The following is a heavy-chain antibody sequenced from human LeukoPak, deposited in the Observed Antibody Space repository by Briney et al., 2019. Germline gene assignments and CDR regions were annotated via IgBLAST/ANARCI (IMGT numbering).Heavy chain of an antibody. V-gene: IGHV5-51*01. CDR3: ACRDLTSTWSLP. J-gene: IGHJ1*01. CDR1: GYSFTNYS. Sequence: RGESLNISCQPFGYSFTNYSIGWVRQLPGKGMEWTGVIYPGDSRVRYNPSFQGQVTLSVHNSINTAYLYWVSLRASDTAMYYCACRDLTSTWSLPWRQGTLVTVSS. D-gene: IGHD6-13*01. CDR2: IYPGDSRV.